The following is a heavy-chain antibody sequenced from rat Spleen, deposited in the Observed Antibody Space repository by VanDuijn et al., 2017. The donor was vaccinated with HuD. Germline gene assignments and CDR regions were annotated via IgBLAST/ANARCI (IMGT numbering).Heavy chain of an antibody. D-gene: IGHD1-9*01. V-gene: IGHV5-7*01. CDR3: ARRHYGYTDYFDY. CDR2: ISYGDSSGHSGT. Sequence: EEQLEESGGGLVQPGRTLKLSCADSGFTVSDYNLAWVRQAPTRGLEWVATISYGDSSGHSGTYYRDSVKGRFTISRDNAKSTLSLQMDSLRSEDTASYYCARRHYGYTDYFDYWGQGVMVTVSS. J-gene: IGHJ2*01. CDR1: GFTVSDYN.